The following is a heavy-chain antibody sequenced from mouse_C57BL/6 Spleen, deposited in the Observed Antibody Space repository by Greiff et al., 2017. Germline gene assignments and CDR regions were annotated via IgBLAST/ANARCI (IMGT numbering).Heavy chain of an antibody. D-gene: IGHD2-4*01. V-gene: IGHV5-4*01. CDR3: ARAENYDYDGSWFAY. J-gene: IGHJ3*01. CDR1: GFTFSSYA. CDR2: ISDGGSYT. Sequence: EVQLVESGGGLAKPGGSLKLSCAPSGFTFSSYAMSWVRQTPEKRLGWVATISDGGSYTYYPDNVKGRFTISRDNAKNNLYLQMSHLKSEDTAMYYCARAENYDYDGSWFAYWGQGTLVTVSA.